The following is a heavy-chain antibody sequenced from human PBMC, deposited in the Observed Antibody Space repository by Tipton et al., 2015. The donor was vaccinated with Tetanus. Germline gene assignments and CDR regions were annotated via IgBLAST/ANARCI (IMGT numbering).Heavy chain of an antibody. CDR2: IRDYGTNK. Sequence: SLRLSCAASGFTVSSYPMHWVRQAPGKGLDWVAVIRDYGTNKYYADSVKGRFTISSDNSENTVYLQMNSLRVEDTAVYYCVRSGVSVGVTPWFWGQGTLVTVSS. J-gene: IGHJ4*02. D-gene: IGHD2-21*02. V-gene: IGHV3-30-3*01. CDR1: GFTVSSYP. CDR3: VRSGVSVGVTPWF.